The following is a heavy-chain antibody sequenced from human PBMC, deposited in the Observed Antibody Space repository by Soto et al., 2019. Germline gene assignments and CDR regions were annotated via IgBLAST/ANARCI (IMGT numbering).Heavy chain of an antibody. J-gene: IGHJ4*02. CDR1: GGSISSYY. CDR2: IYYSGST. Sequence: QVQLQESGPGLVKPSETLSLTCTVSGGSISSYYWSWLRQPPGKGLEWIGYIYYSGSTNYNPSLKSRVTISVDTSKNQCSLKLSPVTAADTAVYYCARQVGGWAPWYFDYWGQGTLVTVSS. CDR3: ARQVGGWAPWYFDY. V-gene: IGHV4-59*08. D-gene: IGHD6-19*01.